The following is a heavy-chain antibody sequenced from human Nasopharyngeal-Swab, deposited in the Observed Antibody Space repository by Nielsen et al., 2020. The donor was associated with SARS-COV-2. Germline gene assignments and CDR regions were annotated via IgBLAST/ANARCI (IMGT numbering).Heavy chain of an antibody. CDR2: INPSGGST. D-gene: IGHD3-10*01. CDR1: GYTFTSYY. J-gene: IGHJ4*02. CDR3: AREGNYYGSGSPLDY. V-gene: IGHV1-46*01. Sequence: ASVKVSCKASGYTFTSYYMHWVRQAPGQGLEWMGIINPSGGSTSYAQKFQGRVTMTRDTSTSTVYMELSSLRSEDTAAYYCAREGNYYGSGSPLDYWGQGTLVTVSS.